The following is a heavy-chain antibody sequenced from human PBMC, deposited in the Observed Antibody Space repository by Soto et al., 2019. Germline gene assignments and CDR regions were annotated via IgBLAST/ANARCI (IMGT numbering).Heavy chain of an antibody. J-gene: IGHJ5*02. D-gene: IGHD3-10*01. V-gene: IGHV4-34*01. Sequence: QVQLQQWGAGLLKPSETLSLTCAVYGGSFSGYYWSWIRQPPGKGLEWIGEINHSGSTNYNPPLTSRVTTYVHTSNNQFSLKRSSVTAADTAVYSCARGPGVLLWFGELTPLYWFDPWGQGTLVTVSS. CDR3: ARGPGVLLWFGELTPLYWFDP. CDR1: GGSFSGYY. CDR2: INHSGST.